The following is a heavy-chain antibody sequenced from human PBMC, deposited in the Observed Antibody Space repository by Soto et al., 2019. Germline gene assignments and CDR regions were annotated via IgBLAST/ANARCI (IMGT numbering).Heavy chain of an antibody. CDR1: GFTFSSYS. CDR3: ARLYDYVWGSYRYPHRDYYYYGMDV. V-gene: IGHV3-48*02. D-gene: IGHD3-16*02. J-gene: IGHJ6*02. Sequence: GSLRLSCAASGFTFSSYSMNWVRQAPGKGLEWVSYISSSSSTIYYADSVKGRFTISRDNAKNSLYLQMNSLRDEDTAVYYCARLYDYVWGSYRYPHRDYYYYGMDVWGQGTTVTVS. CDR2: ISSSSSTI.